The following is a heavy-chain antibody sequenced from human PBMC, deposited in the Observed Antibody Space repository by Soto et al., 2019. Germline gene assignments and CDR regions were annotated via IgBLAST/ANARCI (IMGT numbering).Heavy chain of an antibody. CDR2: INPNSGDT. D-gene: IGHD1-26*01. CDR3: ARDRSLGANWFGP. J-gene: IGHJ5*02. V-gene: IGHV1-2*02. Sequence: QVQLVQSGAEVKKPGASVKVSCKASGYTFTASYMHWVRQAPGQGLEWMGWINPNSGDTSYAQNLQGRVTMTRDTSINTAYMELIRLTSDDTAVYYCARDRSLGANWFGPWGQGTLVTVSS. CDR1: GYTFTASY.